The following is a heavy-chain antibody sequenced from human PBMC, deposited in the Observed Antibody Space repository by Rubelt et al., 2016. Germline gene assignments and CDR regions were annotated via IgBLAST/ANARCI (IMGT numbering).Heavy chain of an antibody. Sequence: SGFTFSSYGMHWVRQAPRKGLEWVAVISYDGSNKYYADSVKGRFTISRDNSKNSLYLQMNSLRAEDTAVYYCARSSRYYGSGSYYPYYYYYGMDVWGQGTTVTVSS. J-gene: IGHJ6*02. CDR1: GFTFSSYG. V-gene: IGHV3-33*05. CDR3: ARSSRYYGSGSYYPYYYYYGMDV. D-gene: IGHD3-10*01. CDR2: ISYDGSNK.